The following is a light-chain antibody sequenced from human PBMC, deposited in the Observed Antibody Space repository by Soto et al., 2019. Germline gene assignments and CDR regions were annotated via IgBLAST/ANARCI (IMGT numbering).Light chain of an antibody. Sequence: ILMTQLSATLSMSQGERATLSCRSNQSVGSNLAWYQQKPGQAPRLLIYDASTRATGVTARFSGTGYGTEFTLTINSLHSEDFAVYYFQQNHDLPLTFGGGTKVDIK. CDR1: QSVGSN. CDR3: QQNHDLPLT. CDR2: DAS. J-gene: IGKJ4*01. V-gene: IGKV3-15*01.